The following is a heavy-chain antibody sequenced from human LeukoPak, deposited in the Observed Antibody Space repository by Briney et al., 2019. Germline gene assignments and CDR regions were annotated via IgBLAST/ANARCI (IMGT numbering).Heavy chain of an antibody. CDR2: ISYSGST. Sequence: SETLSLTCTVSGGSISSYYWSWIRQPPGKGLEWIGYISYSGSTNYNPSLKSRVAISIDTSKNQFSLKLRSVTAADTAIYYCARQGYDILTGYIDAFDIWGQGTMVTVSS. J-gene: IGHJ3*02. V-gene: IGHV4-59*08. D-gene: IGHD3-9*01. CDR3: ARQGYDILTGYIDAFDI. CDR1: GGSISSYY.